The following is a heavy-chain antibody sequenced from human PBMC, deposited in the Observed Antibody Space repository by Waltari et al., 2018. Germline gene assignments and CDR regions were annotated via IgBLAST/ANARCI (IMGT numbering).Heavy chain of an antibody. CDR3: ARDLVGSGYYHDAFDI. Sequence: QVQLQESGPGLVKPSETLSLTCTVSGGFISSHYWTWIRPPPGKGLEWIGYIYYSGSTNYNPSLKSRVTISVDTSKNQFSLKLSSVTAADTAVYYCARDLVGSGYYHDAFDIWGQGTMVTVSS. D-gene: IGHD3-22*01. J-gene: IGHJ3*02. CDR2: IYYSGST. CDR1: GGFISSHY. V-gene: IGHV4-59*11.